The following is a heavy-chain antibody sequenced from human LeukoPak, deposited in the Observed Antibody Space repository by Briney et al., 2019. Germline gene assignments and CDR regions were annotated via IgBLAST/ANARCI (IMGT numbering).Heavy chain of an antibody. J-gene: IGHJ4*02. CDR1: GXLFSSHG. D-gene: IGHD3-22*01. CDR3: ARARNNYDSSGYSALDW. Sequence: PGGSLRLSCAASSGXLFSSHGMHWVRQAPGKGLEWVAVIWYDGSNKYYADSVKGRFTISRDNSKNTLYLQMDSLRAEDTAVYYCARARNNYDSSGYSALDWWGQGTLVTVSS. CDR2: IWYDGSNK. V-gene: IGHV3-33*01.